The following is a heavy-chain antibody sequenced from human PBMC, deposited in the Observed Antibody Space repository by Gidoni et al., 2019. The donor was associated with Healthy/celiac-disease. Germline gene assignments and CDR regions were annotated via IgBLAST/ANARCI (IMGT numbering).Heavy chain of an antibody. D-gene: IGHD3-22*01. J-gene: IGHJ4*02. CDR3: ARGAGYYDSSGYYSTFDY. V-gene: IGHV3-7*01. CDR2: IKQEGSEK. Sequence: EVQLVESGGVLVQPGGSLRLSCTASGFTFRSYWRSWVRQAPGKGLEWVANIKQEGSEKYYVDSVKGRFTISRDNAKNSLYLQMNSLRAEDTAVYFCARGAGYYDSSGYYSTFDYWGQGTLVTVSS. CDR1: GFTFRSYW.